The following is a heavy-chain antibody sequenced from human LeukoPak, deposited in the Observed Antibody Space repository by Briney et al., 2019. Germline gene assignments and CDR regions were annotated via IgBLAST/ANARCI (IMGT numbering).Heavy chain of an antibody. CDR2: INPSGGST. CDR1: GYTFTRYY. CDR3: ARPQVVPAGKSYDFDI. D-gene: IGHD2-2*01. J-gene: IGHJ3*02. V-gene: IGHV1-46*01. Sequence: ASVKVSCKASGYTFTRYYMHWVRQAPGQGLEWMGIINPSGGSTSYAQKFQGRVTMTRDMSTSTVYMELSSLRSEDTAVYYRARPQVVPAGKSYDFDIWGQGTMVTVSS.